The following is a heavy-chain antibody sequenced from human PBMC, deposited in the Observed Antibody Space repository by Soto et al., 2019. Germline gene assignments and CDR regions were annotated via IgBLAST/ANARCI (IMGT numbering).Heavy chain of an antibody. Sequence: QVQLVESGGGVVQPGRSLRLSCAASGFTFSSYAMHWVRQAPGKGLEWVAVISYDGSNKYYADSVKGRFTISRDNSKNTLYLKMNSLRAEDTAVYYCARELAVVAATPGYYYGMDVWGQGTTVTVSS. J-gene: IGHJ6*02. CDR2: ISYDGSNK. V-gene: IGHV3-30-3*01. CDR3: ARELAVVAATPGYYYGMDV. D-gene: IGHD2-15*01. CDR1: GFTFSSYA.